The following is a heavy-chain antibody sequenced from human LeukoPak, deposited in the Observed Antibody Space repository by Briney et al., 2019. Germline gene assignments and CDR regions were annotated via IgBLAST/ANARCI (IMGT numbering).Heavy chain of an antibody. Sequence: SETLSLTCTVSGGSISSSSYYWGWIRQPPGKGLEWIGSVYYSGTTYYNPSLKSRVTISVDTSKNQFSLKLSSVTAADTAVYYCASPPTVTTGAFDIWGQGTMVTVSS. V-gene: IGHV4-39*07. CDR2: VYYSGTT. D-gene: IGHD4-17*01. CDR3: ASPPTVTTGAFDI. CDR1: GGSISSSSYY. J-gene: IGHJ3*02.